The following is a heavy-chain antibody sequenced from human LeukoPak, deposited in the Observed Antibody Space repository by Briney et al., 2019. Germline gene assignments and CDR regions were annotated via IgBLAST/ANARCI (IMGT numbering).Heavy chain of an antibody. D-gene: IGHD6-19*01. Sequence: PGRSLRLSCAASRFTFSTYAMHWVRQAPGKGLERVAGISNDGTNEDHADSVKGRFTISRDNSKNTLYLQMNSLRAEDTAIYYCARDRIAVAGMGAFQHWGQGTLVTVSS. J-gene: IGHJ1*01. V-gene: IGHV3-30-3*01. CDR1: RFTFSTYA. CDR2: ISNDGTNE. CDR3: ARDRIAVAGMGAFQH.